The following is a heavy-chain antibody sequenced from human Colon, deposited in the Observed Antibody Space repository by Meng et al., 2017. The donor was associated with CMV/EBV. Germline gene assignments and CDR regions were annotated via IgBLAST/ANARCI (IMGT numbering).Heavy chain of an antibody. CDR1: GVSISSDY. V-gene: IGHV4-59*01. CDR3: AREKKVGWELSLDY. J-gene: IGHJ4*02. Sequence: SETLSLTCTVSGVSISSDYWSWIRQPPGKGLEWIGNIHNDGHTYYNSSLKSRLTISVDTSKNQFSLRLTSVTAADTAIYYCAREKKVGWELSLDYWGQGTLVTVSS. CDR2: IHNDGHT. D-gene: IGHD1-26*01.